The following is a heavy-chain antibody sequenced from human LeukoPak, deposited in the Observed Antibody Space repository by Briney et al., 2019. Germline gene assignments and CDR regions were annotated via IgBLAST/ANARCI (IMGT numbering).Heavy chain of an antibody. D-gene: IGHD3-22*01. Sequence: GASVKVSCKASGYTFTNYDINWVRQATGQGLEWMGWMNPNSGNTGYAQKFQGRVTITRNTSISTAYMELSSLRSEDTAMYYCAREVYYDSSGYYNWGQGTLVTVSS. CDR3: AREVYYDSSGYYN. CDR2: MNPNSGNT. CDR1: GYTFTNYD. J-gene: IGHJ4*02. V-gene: IGHV1-8*03.